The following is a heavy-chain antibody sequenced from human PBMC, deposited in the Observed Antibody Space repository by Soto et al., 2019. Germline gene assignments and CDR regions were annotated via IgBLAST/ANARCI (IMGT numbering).Heavy chain of an antibody. J-gene: IGHJ6*02. CDR3: ARNNGFFYYYDLDV. V-gene: IGHV3-11*01. D-gene: IGHD3-3*01. CDR1: GLTFSDYY. CDR2: ISGSETSK. Sequence: GSLRLSCEASGLTFSDYYVSWIRQAPGKGLEWISYISGSETSKWSADCVKGRCTISRDNGKKSLFLQMDSLRPEDTAVYYCARNNGFFYYYDLDVWAQGATVTASS.